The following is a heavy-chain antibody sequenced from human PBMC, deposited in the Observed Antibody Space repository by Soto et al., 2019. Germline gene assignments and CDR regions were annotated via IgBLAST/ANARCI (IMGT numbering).Heavy chain of an antibody. J-gene: IGHJ4*02. Sequence: SETLSLTCTVSGGSISSGDYYWSWIRQPPGKGLEWIGYIYYSGSTYYNPSLKSRVTISVDTSKNQFSLKLSSVTAADTAVYYCASSYYYDSSGYYLDFDYWGQGTLVTV. V-gene: IGHV4-30-4*01. CDR2: IYYSGST. D-gene: IGHD3-22*01. CDR3: ASSYYYDSSGYYLDFDY. CDR1: GGSISSGDYY.